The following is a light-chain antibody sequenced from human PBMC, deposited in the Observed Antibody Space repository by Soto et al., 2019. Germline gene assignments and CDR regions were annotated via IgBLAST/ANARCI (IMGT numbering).Light chain of an antibody. Sequence: EILVTHYPCTLSLPPAESATLSCRASQSVXSRFAWYEARPGQAPRILISYASSRATGIVERFSGSGSGRDFALTLSRLDPAAFVPSYCRQYAHNPTRTFGQGTRLEIK. CDR3: RQYAHNPTRT. CDR2: YAS. J-gene: IGKJ5*01. V-gene: IGKV3-20*01. CDR1: QSVXSRF.